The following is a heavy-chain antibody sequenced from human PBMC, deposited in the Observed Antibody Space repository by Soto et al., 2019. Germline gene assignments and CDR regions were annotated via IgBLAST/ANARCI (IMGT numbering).Heavy chain of an antibody. CDR2: IIPTFGTA. J-gene: IGHJ3*02. CDR1: GGTFSSYA. Sequence: ASVKVSCKASGGTFSSYAISWVRQAPGQGLEWMGGIIPTFGTANYAQKFQGRVTITADESTSTAYMELSSLRSEDTAVYYCARDYVLDPAVAGPTTAFDIWGQGTMVTVSS. CDR3: ARDYVLDPAVAGPTTAFDI. D-gene: IGHD6-19*01. V-gene: IGHV1-69*13.